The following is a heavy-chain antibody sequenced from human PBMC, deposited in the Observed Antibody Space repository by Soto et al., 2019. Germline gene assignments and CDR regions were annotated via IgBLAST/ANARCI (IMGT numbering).Heavy chain of an antibody. CDR1: GFTFSSYA. CDR3: ASRTSGWYFDY. CDR2: ISGSDGST. V-gene: IGHV3-23*01. J-gene: IGHJ4*02. D-gene: IGHD6-19*01. Sequence: EVQLLESGGGLVQPGGSLRLSCRASGFTFSSYAMNWVRQAPGKGLEWVSVISGSDGSTYYADSVKGRFTISRDNSKNTLYLQMNRLRAEDPAVYYCASRTSGWYFDYWGQGTLVTVSS.